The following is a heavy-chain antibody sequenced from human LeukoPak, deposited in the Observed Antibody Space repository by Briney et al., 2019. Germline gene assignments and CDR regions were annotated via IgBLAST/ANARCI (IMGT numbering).Heavy chain of an antibody. D-gene: IGHD3-22*01. CDR3: AKAITMIVVVEGLDY. CDR1: GFTFSSYW. CDR2: INSDGSST. V-gene: IGHV3-74*01. Sequence: GGSLRLSCAASGFTFSSYWMHWVRHAPGKGLVWVSRINSDGSSTSYADSVKGRFTISRDNAKNTLYLQMNSLRAEDTAVYYCAKAITMIVVVEGLDYWGQGTLVTVSS. J-gene: IGHJ4*02.